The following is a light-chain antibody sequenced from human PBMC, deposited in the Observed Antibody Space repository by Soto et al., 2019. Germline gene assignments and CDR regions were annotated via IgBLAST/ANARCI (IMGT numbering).Light chain of an antibody. CDR2: DAF. J-gene: IGKJ4*01. V-gene: IGKV3-11*01. CDR1: QSVDSY. Sequence: EIVLTQSPATLSLSPGERATLSCRASQSVDSYSAWYQQKPGQAPRLLIYDAFNRATGIPARFSGGGSGTDFTLTISSLEPEDFAVYYCQQRSSWPLLTFGGGTKVEIK. CDR3: QQRSSWPLLT.